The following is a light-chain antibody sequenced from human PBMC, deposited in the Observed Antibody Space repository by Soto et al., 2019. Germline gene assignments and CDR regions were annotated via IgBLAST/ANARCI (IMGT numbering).Light chain of an antibody. CDR3: CSYAGSSTYYV. Sequence: QSVLTQPASVSRSPGQSITISCTGTSSDVGSYNLVSWYQQHPGKAPKLMIYEVSKRPSGVSNRFSGSKSGNTASLTISGLHAEDEANYYCCSYAGSSTYYVFGTGTKVTVL. V-gene: IGLV2-23*02. J-gene: IGLJ1*01. CDR2: EVS. CDR1: SSDVGSYNL.